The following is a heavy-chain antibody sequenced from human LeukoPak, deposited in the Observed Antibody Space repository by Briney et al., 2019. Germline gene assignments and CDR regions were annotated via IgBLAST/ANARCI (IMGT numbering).Heavy chain of an antibody. Sequence: SETLSLTCTVSGGSISSSSYYWGWIRQPPGKGLEWIGSIYYSGSTYYNPSLKSRVTTSVDTSKNQFSLKLSSVTAADTAVYYCARGPVWGSSVDYWGQGTLVTVSS. CDR3: ARGPVWGSSVDY. CDR1: GGSISSSSYY. D-gene: IGHD3-16*01. V-gene: IGHV4-39*01. J-gene: IGHJ4*02. CDR2: IYYSGST.